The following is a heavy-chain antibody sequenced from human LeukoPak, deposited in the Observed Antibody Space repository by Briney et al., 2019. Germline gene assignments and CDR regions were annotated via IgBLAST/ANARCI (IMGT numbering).Heavy chain of an antibody. D-gene: IGHD2-21*02. CDR2: IRYDGSNK. J-gene: IGHJ3*02. CDR3: ARVTLGVTAFDI. Sequence: GGSRGLSCAASGFTLSSYGMHWVRQAPGKGLEWVAFIRYDGSNKYYADSVKGRFTISRDNTKNSLYLQMNNLRAEDTAVYYCARVTLGVTAFDIWGQGTMVTVSS. V-gene: IGHV3-30*02. CDR1: GFTLSSYG.